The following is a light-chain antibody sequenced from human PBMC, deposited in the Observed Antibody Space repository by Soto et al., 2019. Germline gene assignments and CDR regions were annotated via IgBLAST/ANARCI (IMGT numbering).Light chain of an antibody. CDR2: GAS. CDR1: QSVSSN. Sequence: IVMTQSPATLSVSPGERATLSCRASQSVSSNLAWYQQKPGQAPRLLIYGASTTATGIPARFSGSGSGTEFTLTISSLQSEDFAVYYCQQYNNLPPWTFGQGTKVDVK. V-gene: IGKV3-15*01. J-gene: IGKJ1*01. CDR3: QQYNNLPPWT.